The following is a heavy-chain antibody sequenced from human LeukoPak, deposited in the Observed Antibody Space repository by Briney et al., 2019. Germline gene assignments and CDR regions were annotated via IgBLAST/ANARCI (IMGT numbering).Heavy chain of an antibody. Sequence: PGGSLRLSCAASGFTFSSYAMSWVRQAPGKGLEWVSAISGSGGSTYYADSVKGRFTVSRDNSKNTLYLQMDSLRAEDTAVYYCAKPANGVSNPFDIWGQGTMVTVSS. V-gene: IGHV3-23*01. CDR2: ISGSGGST. D-gene: IGHD3-3*01. CDR3: AKPANGVSNPFDI. J-gene: IGHJ3*02. CDR1: GFTFSSYA.